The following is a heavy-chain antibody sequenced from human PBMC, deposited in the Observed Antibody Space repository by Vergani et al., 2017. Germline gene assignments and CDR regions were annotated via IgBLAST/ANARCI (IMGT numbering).Heavy chain of an antibody. V-gene: IGHV3-30*04. CDR3: AKDGARAQLWLFDY. Sequence: QVQLVESGGGVVQPGRSLRLSCAASGFTFSSYAMHWVRQAPGKGLEWVAVISYDGSIKYYADSVKGRFTISRDNSKNTLYLQMNSLRAEDTAVYYCAKDGARAQLWLFDYWGQGTLVTVSS. D-gene: IGHD5-18*01. CDR1: GFTFSSYA. J-gene: IGHJ4*02. CDR2: ISYDGSIK.